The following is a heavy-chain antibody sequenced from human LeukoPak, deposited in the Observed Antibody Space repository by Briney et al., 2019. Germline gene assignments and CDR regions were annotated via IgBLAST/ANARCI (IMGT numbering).Heavy chain of an antibody. CDR3: ARSRDYAFDI. J-gene: IGHJ3*02. CDR1: GYTFSGYD. CDR2: INPNSGGT. Sequence: ASVTVSCKASGYTFSGYDMHWVRQAPGQGLEWMGWINPNSGGTDSAQKFQDRVTMARDTSIPTAYMELSRLISDDTAVYYCARSRDYAFDIWGQGTMVTVSS. V-gene: IGHV1-2*02.